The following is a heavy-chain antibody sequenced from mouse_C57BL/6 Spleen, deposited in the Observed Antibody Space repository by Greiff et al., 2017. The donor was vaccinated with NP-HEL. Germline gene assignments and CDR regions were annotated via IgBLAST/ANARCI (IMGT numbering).Heavy chain of an antibody. J-gene: IGHJ3*01. Sequence: EVQLQQSGPVLVKPGASVKMSCKASGYTFTDFYMNWVKPSHGKSLEWIGVINPYNGGTSYNQKVKGKATLTVDKSSSTAYMELNSLTSEDSAVYYCARGTGTGFAYWGQGTRVTVSA. CDR2: INPYNGGT. CDR1: GYTFTDFY. V-gene: IGHV1-19*01. CDR3: ARGTGTGFAY. D-gene: IGHD4-1*01.